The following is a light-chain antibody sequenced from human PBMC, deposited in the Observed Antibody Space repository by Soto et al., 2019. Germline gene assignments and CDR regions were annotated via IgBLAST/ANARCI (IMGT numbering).Light chain of an antibody. J-gene: IGKJ1*01. CDR3: QQRSNWPRWT. V-gene: IGKV3-11*01. Sequence: LXQSPATXXXXPXXXXXXXXXXIQSVSSYLAWYQQKPGQAPRLLIYDASNRATGIPARFSGSGSGTDFTLTISSLEPEDFAVYYCQQRSNWPRWTFGQGTKVDIK. CDR2: DAS. CDR1: QSVSSY.